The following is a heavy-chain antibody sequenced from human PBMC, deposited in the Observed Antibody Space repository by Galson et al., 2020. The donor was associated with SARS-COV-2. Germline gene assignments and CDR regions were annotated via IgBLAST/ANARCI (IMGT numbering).Heavy chain of an antibody. D-gene: IGHD3-3*01. CDR2: SYKSGNT. Sequence: SETLSLTCTVSGASISSGSYYWSWIRQPAGKGLEWIGRSYKSGNTNYNPSLWSQVTISVETSKNQFSLKLTSVTAADTAVYYCARGNSPCVTIFGVLTGTCGMDVWGQGTTVTVSS. J-gene: IGHJ6*02. CDR3: ARGNSPCVTIFGVLTGTCGMDV. V-gene: IGHV4-61*02. CDR1: GASISSGSYY.